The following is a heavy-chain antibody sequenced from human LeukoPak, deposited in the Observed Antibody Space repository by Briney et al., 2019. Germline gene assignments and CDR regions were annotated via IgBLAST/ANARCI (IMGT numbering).Heavy chain of an antibody. V-gene: IGHV1-18*01. J-gene: IGHJ6*02. D-gene: IGHD6-19*01. CDR3: ARVRARIAVAGANYYYYGMDV. CDR1: GYSFTSYG. Sequence: GASVTVSRKASGYSFTSYGFSLVRLAPAPGLEWTGVISAYNGNRDYAQKLQGRVTMTTDTSTRTAYMELRSLRSDDTAVYYCARVRARIAVAGANYYYYGMDVWGQGTTVTVSS. CDR2: ISAYNGNR.